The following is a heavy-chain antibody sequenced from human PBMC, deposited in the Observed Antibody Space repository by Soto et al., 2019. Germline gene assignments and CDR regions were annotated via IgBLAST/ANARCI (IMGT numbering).Heavy chain of an antibody. V-gene: IGHV4-34*01. CDR3: ARVLYLPRITMVRGAFDY. J-gene: IGHJ4*02. CDR1: GGSLSGYY. CDR2: INHSGST. Sequence: SETLSLTCAVYGGSLSGYYRSWIRQPPGKGLEWIGEINHSGSTNYNPSLKSRVTISVDTSKNQFSLKLSSVTAADTAVYYCARVLYLPRITMVRGAFDYWGQGTLVTVSS. D-gene: IGHD3-10*01.